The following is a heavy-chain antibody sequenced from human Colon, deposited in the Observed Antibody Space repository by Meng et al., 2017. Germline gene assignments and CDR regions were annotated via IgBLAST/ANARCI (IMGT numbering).Heavy chain of an antibody. CDR1: GYTFTTYG. CDR2: ISTYNGNT. CDR3: ARDGLSFTMVRGGKY. V-gene: IGHV1-18*01. Sequence: QVQLVQFGTEVKKPGASVKVSCKSSGYTFTTYGISWVRQAPGQGLEWMGWISTYNGNTNYAQKFQGRVTMTTDTSTSTAYMELRSLRSDDTAVYYCARDGLSFTMVRGGKYWGQGTLVTVSS. D-gene: IGHD3-10*01. J-gene: IGHJ4*02.